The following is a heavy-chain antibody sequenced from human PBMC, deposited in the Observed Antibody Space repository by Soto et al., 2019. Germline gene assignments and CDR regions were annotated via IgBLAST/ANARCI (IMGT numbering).Heavy chain of an antibody. V-gene: IGHV1-18*01. CDR3: ARDAAMALPDA. D-gene: IGHD5-18*01. J-gene: IGHJ4*02. Sequence: QVQLVQSGAEVKKPGASVKVSCKASGYTFTSYGISWVRQAPGQGLEWMGWISAYNGNTKYAQKLQGRVTMTTDTATSTADMELRSLRSDDTAVYYCARDAAMALPDAWCQGTLVTVSS. CDR1: GYTFTSYG. CDR2: ISAYNGNT.